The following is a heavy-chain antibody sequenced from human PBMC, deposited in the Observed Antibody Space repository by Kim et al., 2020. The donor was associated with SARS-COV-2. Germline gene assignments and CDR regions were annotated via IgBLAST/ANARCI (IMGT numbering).Heavy chain of an antibody. CDR3: ARHTRWVNFDY. V-gene: IGHV4-59*08. Sequence: TNYNPSLKSRVTISVDPSKNQFSLKLSSVTAADTAVYYCARHTRWVNFDYWGQGTLVTVSS. J-gene: IGHJ4*02. CDR2: T.